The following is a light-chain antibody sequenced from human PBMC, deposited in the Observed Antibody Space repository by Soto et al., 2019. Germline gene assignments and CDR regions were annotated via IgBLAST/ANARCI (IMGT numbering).Light chain of an antibody. CDR2: AAS. J-gene: IGKJ1*01. Sequence: DIVLTQAPGTLSLSPGERASLSCRASQSVSSSLAWYQQKPGQAPRLLIYAASTRATGIPVRFSGSGSGTEFTLTISSLQSEDFAVYYCQQYNNWWTFGQGTKVDIK. V-gene: IGKV3-15*01. CDR1: QSVSSS. CDR3: QQYNNWWT.